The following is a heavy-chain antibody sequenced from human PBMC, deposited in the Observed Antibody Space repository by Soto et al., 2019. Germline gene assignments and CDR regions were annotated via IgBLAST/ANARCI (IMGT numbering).Heavy chain of an antibody. CDR3: ARVDILTGYYDY. Sequence: PGGSLRLSCAASGFTFSSYEMNWVRQAPGKGLEWVSYISSSGSTIYYADSVKGRFTISRDNAKNSLYLQMNSLRAEDTAVYYCARVDILTGYYDYWGQGTLVTVSS. D-gene: IGHD3-9*01. CDR1: GFTFSSYE. V-gene: IGHV3-48*03. CDR2: ISSSGSTI. J-gene: IGHJ4*02.